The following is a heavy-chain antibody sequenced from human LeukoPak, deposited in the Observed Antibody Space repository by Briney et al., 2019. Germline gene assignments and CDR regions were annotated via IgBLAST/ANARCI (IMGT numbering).Heavy chain of an antibody. Sequence: GGSLRLSCAASGFTVSSNYMSWVRQAPGKGLEWVSVIYSGGSTYYADSVKGRFTISRDNSRNTLYLQMGSLRAEDTAVYYCARDLRSGAYYYFYMDVWGNGTTVIVSS. J-gene: IGHJ6*03. CDR1: GFTVSSNY. CDR2: IYSGGST. V-gene: IGHV3-66*01. D-gene: IGHD3-3*01. CDR3: ARDLRSGAYYYFYMDV.